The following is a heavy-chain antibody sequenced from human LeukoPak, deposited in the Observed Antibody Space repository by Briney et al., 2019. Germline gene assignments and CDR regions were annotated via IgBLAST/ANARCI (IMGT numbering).Heavy chain of an antibody. CDR2: IYYSGST. CDR3: ARHLRQYGYHAFDI. J-gene: IGHJ3*02. D-gene: IGHD5-18*01. CDR1: GYSISSGYY. Sequence: PSETLSLTCAVSGYSISSGYYWGWIRQPPGKGLEWIRSIYYSGSTYYNPSLKSRVTISVDTSKNQFSLKLSSVTAADTAVYYCARHLRQYGYHAFDIWGQGTMVTVSS. V-gene: IGHV4-38-2*01.